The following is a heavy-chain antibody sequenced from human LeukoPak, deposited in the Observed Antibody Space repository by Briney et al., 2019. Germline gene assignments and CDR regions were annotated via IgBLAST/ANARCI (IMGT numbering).Heavy chain of an antibody. Sequence: ASVKVSCKASGYTFTSYAMHWVRQAPGQRLEWMGWINAGNGNTKYSQKFQGRVTITRDTSASTAYMELSSLRSEDTAVYYCARALIAARFFVRREYYFDYWGQGTLVTVSS. V-gene: IGHV1-3*01. CDR1: GYTFTSYA. D-gene: IGHD6-6*01. CDR3: ARALIAARFFVRREYYFDY. J-gene: IGHJ4*02. CDR2: INAGNGNT.